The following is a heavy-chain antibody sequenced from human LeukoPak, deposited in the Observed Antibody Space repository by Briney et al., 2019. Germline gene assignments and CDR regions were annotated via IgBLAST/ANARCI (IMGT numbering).Heavy chain of an antibody. Sequence: SETLSLTCTVSGGSISSYCWSWIRQPPGKGLEWIGYIFYSGSTNYNPSLKSRVTISVDTSKNQFSLKLSSVTAADTAVYYCARDRPILSGYHYYYSFMDVWGKGTTVTISS. J-gene: IGHJ6*03. CDR1: GGSISSYC. D-gene: IGHD3-9*01. CDR2: IFYSGST. CDR3: ARDRPILSGYHYYYSFMDV. V-gene: IGHV4-59*01.